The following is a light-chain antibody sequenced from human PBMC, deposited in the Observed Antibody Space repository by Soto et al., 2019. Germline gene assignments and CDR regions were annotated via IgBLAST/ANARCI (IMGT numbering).Light chain of an antibody. CDR1: QDISNY. CDR2: DAS. CDR3: QQYDNLPYT. Sequence: DIQMTQSPSSLSASVGDRVTITCQASQDISNYLNWYQQKPGKAPKLLIYDASNLETGVPSRFSGSGSGTDSTFTISSLQPEDIATYYYQQYDNLPYTFGQGTKLEIK. J-gene: IGKJ2*01. V-gene: IGKV1-33*01.